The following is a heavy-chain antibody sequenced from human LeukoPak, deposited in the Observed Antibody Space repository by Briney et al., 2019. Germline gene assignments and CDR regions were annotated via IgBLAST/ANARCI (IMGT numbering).Heavy chain of an antibody. J-gene: IGHJ6*02. CDR3: AREEYYYYGMDV. V-gene: IGHV3-21*01. CDR1: GFTLSSYS. Sequence: GGSLRLSCAASGFTLSSYSMNWVRQAPGKGLEWVSSISSSSSYIYYADSVKGRFTISRDNAKNSLYLQMNSLRAEDTAVYYCAREEYYYYGMDVWGQGTTVTVSS. CDR2: ISSSSSYI.